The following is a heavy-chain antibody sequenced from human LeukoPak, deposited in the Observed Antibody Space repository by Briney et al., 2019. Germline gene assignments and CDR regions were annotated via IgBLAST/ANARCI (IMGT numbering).Heavy chain of an antibody. Sequence: RPSETLSLTCTVSGGSISSGGYYWSWIRQHPGNGLEWIGYIYYSGSTYYNPSLKSRVTISVDTSKNQFSLKLSSVTAADTAVYYCARDYGSEENDAFDIWGQGTMVTVSS. CDR2: IYYSGST. CDR3: ARDYGSEENDAFDI. CDR1: GGSISSGGYY. V-gene: IGHV4-31*03. D-gene: IGHD3-10*01. J-gene: IGHJ3*02.